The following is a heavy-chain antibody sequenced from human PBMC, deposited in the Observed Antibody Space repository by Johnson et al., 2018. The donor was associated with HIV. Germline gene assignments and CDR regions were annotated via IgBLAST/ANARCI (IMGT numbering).Heavy chain of an antibody. Sequence: VQLVESGGGLVQPGGSLRLSCAASGFTFSNYAMTWVRQVAGKGLEWVSAISSSGGDTYSADSVEGRFSVSRDNSKNILYLHMNIATTDDTALYFCAKEGIVPTAAVVGPTVDLDLWGQGTTVTVSS. V-gene: IGHV3-23*04. CDR2: ISSSGGDT. J-gene: IGHJ3*01. CDR3: AKEGIVPTAAVVGPTVDLDL. D-gene: IGHD5-12*01. CDR1: GFTFSNYA.